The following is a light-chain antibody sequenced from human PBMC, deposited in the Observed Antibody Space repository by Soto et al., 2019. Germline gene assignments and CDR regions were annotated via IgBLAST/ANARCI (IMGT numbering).Light chain of an antibody. CDR3: CSYAGRTTPYV. V-gene: IGLV2-23*01. CDR1: TSDVGSYYL. Sequence: HSALTQPASVSGSPGQSITISCSGPTSDVGSYYLVSWYQQHPGKAPKLIIYDGSKRPSGVSNRFSGSKSGNPASLTISGLQAEDEADYYCCSYAGRTTPYVFGTGTKVTV. J-gene: IGLJ1*01. CDR2: DGS.